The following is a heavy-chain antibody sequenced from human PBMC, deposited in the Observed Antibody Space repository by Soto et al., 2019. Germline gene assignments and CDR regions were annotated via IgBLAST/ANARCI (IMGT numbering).Heavy chain of an antibody. J-gene: IGHJ4*02. CDR2: INTSGGST. V-gene: IGHV1-46*01. CDR3: ARDGRDTTPPDY. Sequence: GASVKVSCKASGYTFTSYYMHWVRQAPGQGLEWMGIINTSGGSTSYAQKFQGRVTMTRDTSTSTVYMELSSLRSEDTAVYYCARDGRDTTPPDYWGQGTLVTVSS. CDR1: GYTFTSYY. D-gene: IGHD2-15*01.